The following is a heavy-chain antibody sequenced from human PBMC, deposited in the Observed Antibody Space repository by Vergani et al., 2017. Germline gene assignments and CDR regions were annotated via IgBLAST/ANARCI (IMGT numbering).Heavy chain of an antibody. CDR3: ANSPWVYRGYDPLGY. D-gene: IGHD5-12*01. Sequence: QVQLQESGPGLVKPSETLSLTCTVSNDSVSNTFYYLGWIRQTPGKGLEWVAFIRYDGNNKYYADSVKGRFTISRDNSKNTLYLQMNSLRTEDTAVYYCANSPWVYRGYDPLGYWGPGTLVTVSS. V-gene: IGHV3-30*02. CDR2: IRYDGNNK. J-gene: IGHJ4*02. CDR1: NDSVSNTFYY.